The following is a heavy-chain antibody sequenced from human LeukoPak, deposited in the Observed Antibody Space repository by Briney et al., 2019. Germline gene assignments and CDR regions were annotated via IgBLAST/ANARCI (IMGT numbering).Heavy chain of an antibody. CDR2: INHSGST. V-gene: IGHV4-34*01. Sequence: SWETLTLTCAVYGGSFSGYYWSWIRQPPGKGLEWIGEINHSGSTNYNPSLKRRVTISVEMSKNQCTLKLSAVTAGDRAVYYCVIGYYYHYWGRGTLATVS. CDR3: VIGYYYHY. CDR1: GGSFSGYY. J-gene: IGHJ4*02.